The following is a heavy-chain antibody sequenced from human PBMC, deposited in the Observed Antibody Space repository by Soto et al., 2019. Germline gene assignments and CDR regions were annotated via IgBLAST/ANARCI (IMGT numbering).Heavy chain of an antibody. D-gene: IGHD2-15*01. Sequence: RGESLKISCKGSGYSFTSYWISWVRQMPGKGLEWMGRIDPSDSYTNYSPSFQGHVTISADKSISTAYLQWSSLKASDTAMYYCARPDCSGGSCYSPYYYYYYGMDVWGQGTTVTGSS. J-gene: IGHJ6*02. CDR2: IDPSDSYT. V-gene: IGHV5-10-1*01. CDR1: GYSFTSYW. CDR3: ARPDCSGGSCYSPYYYYYYGMDV.